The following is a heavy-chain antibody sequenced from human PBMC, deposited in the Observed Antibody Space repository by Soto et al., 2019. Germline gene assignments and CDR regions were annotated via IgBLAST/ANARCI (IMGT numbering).Heavy chain of an antibody. J-gene: IGHJ4*02. Sequence: HPGGSLRLFCAASGFTFSSYAMSWVRQAPGKGLEWVSAISGSGGSTYYADSVKGRFTISRDNSKNTLYLQMNSLRAEDTAVYYCAKSLPQYSSSWIPPFDYWGQGTLVTVSS. D-gene: IGHD6-13*01. CDR1: GFTFSSYA. CDR2: ISGSGGST. CDR3: AKSLPQYSSSWIPPFDY. V-gene: IGHV3-23*01.